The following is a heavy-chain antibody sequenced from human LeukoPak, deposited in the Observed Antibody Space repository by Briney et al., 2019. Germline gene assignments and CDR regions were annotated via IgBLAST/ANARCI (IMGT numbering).Heavy chain of an antibody. J-gene: IGHJ6*03. D-gene: IGHD3-10*01. Sequence: SETLSLTCAVYGGSFSGYYWSWIRQPPGKGLEWIGEINHMGSTSYSPSLKSRVTISVDTSKNQFSLKLRSVTAADTAVYYCARRLGRKFGERFYYYHYMDVWGKGTTVTISS. CDR1: GGSFSGYY. CDR3: ARRLGRKFGERFYYYHYMDV. V-gene: IGHV4-34*01. CDR2: INHMGST.